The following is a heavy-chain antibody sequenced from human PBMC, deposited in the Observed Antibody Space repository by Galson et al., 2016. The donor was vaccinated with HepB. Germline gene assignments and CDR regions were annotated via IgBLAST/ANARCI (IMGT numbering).Heavy chain of an antibody. CDR3: ACRSGYDLGGAFDI. Sequence: PALVKPTQTLTLTCTFSGFSLSTSGMCVSWIRQPPGKALEWLARIDWDDDKYYSTSLKTRLTISKDTSKNQVVLTMTNMDPVDTATYYCACRSGYDLGGAFDIWGQGTMVTVSS. J-gene: IGHJ3*02. V-gene: IGHV2-70*11. CDR1: GFSLSTSGMC. D-gene: IGHD5-12*01. CDR2: IDWDDDK.